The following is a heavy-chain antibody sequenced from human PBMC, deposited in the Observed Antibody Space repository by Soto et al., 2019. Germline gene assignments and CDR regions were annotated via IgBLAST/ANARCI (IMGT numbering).Heavy chain of an antibody. J-gene: IGHJ4*02. CDR2: IIPIFGTA. D-gene: IGHD3-22*01. Sequence: QVQLVQSGAEVKKPGSSVKVSRKASGGTFSSYAISWVRQAPGQGLEWMGGIIPIFGTANYAQKFQGRVTITADKSTSTAYMELSSLRSEDTAVYYCARVRSSGYYYIPGTGFDYWGQGTLVTVSS. CDR3: ARVRSSGYYYIPGTGFDY. CDR1: GGTFSSYA. V-gene: IGHV1-69*06.